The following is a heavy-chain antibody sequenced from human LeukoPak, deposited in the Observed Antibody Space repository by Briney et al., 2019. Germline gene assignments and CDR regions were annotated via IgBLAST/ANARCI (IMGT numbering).Heavy chain of an antibody. CDR1: GGTFSSYA. J-gene: IGHJ4*02. D-gene: IGHD3-22*01. V-gene: IGHV1-69*05. CDR2: IIPIFGTA. Sequence: LVKVSCKASGGTFSSYAISWVRQAPGQGPEWMGRIIPIFGTANYAQKFQGRVTITTDESTSTAYMELSSLRSEDTAVYYCARDSRAYDSSGYYYNWGQGTLVTVSS. CDR3: ARDSRAYDSSGYYYN.